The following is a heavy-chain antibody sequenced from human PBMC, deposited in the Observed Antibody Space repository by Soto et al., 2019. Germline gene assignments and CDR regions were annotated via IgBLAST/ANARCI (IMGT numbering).Heavy chain of an antibody. D-gene: IGHD2-8*01. Sequence: QVQLQESGPGLVMPSQTLSLTCTVSGGSISSGGHYWSWIRQNPGKGLEWIGYMHYSGLTYFNPSLKSRVTISVDTSNTQFSLKLGSVTAADTAVYYCASKPNGLYYFDFWGQGTLVTVSS. V-gene: IGHV4-31*03. CDR2: MHYSGLT. CDR1: GGSISSGGHY. J-gene: IGHJ4*02. CDR3: ASKPNGLYYFDF.